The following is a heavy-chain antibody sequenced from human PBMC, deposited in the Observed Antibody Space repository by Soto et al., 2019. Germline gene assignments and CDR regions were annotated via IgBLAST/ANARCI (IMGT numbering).Heavy chain of an antibody. J-gene: IGHJ6*02. D-gene: IGHD5-18*01. CDR3: ARSGDTAYSYGYRFYYGTDV. Sequence: VGQDTGLDLEWMGAIIPIFGTANYAQKFQGRGTITADESTSTAYMELSSLRSEDTAVYYCARSGDTAYSYGYRFYYGTDVWGQGTPVTVSS. CDR2: IIPIFGTA. V-gene: IGHV1-69*01.